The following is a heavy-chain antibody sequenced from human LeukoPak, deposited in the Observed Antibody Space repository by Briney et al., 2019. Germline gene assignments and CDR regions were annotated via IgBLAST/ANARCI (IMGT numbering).Heavy chain of an antibody. CDR1: GFTLTSYG. D-gene: IGHD5-18*01. Sequence: GGSLRLSCAASGFTLTSYGMHWVRQAPGKGLEWVSAISGSGGSTYYVDSVKGRFTISRDNSKNTLYPQMNSLRAEDTAVYYCAKAALNTAMVYYYYYMDVGGKGTTVTVSS. V-gene: IGHV3-23*01. J-gene: IGHJ6*03. CDR3: AKAALNTAMVYYYYYMDV. CDR2: ISGSGGST.